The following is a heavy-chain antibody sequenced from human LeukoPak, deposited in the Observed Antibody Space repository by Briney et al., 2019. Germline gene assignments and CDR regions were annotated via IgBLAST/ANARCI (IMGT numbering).Heavy chain of an antibody. V-gene: IGHV1-2*02. CDR2: INPNSGGT. CDR1: GYTFTVYY. Sequence: ASVTVSCKASGYTFTVYYMHWVRQAPGQGLEWMGWINPNSGGTNYAQKFQGRVTMTRDTSISTAYMELSRLRSDDTAVYYCARCGGDCYALDYWGQGTLVTVSS. D-gene: IGHD2-21*02. CDR3: ARCGGDCYALDY. J-gene: IGHJ4*02.